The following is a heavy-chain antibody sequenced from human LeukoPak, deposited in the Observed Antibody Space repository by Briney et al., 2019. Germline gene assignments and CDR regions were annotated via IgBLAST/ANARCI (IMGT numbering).Heavy chain of an antibody. D-gene: IGHD2-15*01. CDR2: IYYSGST. CDR1: GGSISSSSYY. Sequence: SETLSLTCTVSGGSISSSSYYWGWIRQPPGKGLEWIGSIYYSGSTNYNPSLKSRVTISVDTSKNQFSLKLSSVTAADTAVYYCARGRRYIVVVVAATLSASFDPWGQGTLVTVSS. J-gene: IGHJ5*02. V-gene: IGHV4-39*07. CDR3: ARGRRYIVVVVAATLSASFDP.